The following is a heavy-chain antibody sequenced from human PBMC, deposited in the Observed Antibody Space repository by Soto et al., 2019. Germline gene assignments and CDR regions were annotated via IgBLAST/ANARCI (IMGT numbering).Heavy chain of an antibody. Sequence: GGSLRLSCAASGFTFSSYAMSWVRQAPGKGLEWVSAISGRGGSTYYADSVKGRFTISRDNSKNTLYLQMNRLRADDTAVYYCAKAAGAAAGPHFDYWGQGTMVTVSS. D-gene: IGHD6-13*01. J-gene: IGHJ4*02. V-gene: IGHV3-23*01. CDR3: AKAAGAAAGPHFDY. CDR2: ISGRGGST. CDR1: GFTFSSYA.